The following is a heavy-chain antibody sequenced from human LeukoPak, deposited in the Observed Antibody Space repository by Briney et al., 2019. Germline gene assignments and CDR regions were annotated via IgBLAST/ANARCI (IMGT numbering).Heavy chain of an antibody. CDR2: IYHSGTA. CDR3: ARTGAARPKYYFDY. D-gene: IGHD6-6*01. V-gene: IGHV4-61*08. CDR1: GGSISSGGYY. J-gene: IGHJ4*02. Sequence: PSETLSLTCTVSGGSISSGGYYWSWIRQPPGKGLEWIGYIYHSGTAYYNPSLKSRVTISVDTSKNQFSLKLSSVTAADTAVYYCARTGAARPKYYFDYWGQGTLVTVSS.